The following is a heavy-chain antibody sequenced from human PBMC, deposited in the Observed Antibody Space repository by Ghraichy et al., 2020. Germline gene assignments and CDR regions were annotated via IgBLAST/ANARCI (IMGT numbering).Heavy chain of an antibody. CDR1: GYSFTSYW. CDR2: IYPGDSDT. CDR3: ARRGYYDFWSGSYGMDV. J-gene: IGHJ6*02. Sequence: ESLNISCKGSGYSFTSYWIGWVRQMPGKGLEWMGIIYPGDSDTRYSPSFQGQVTISADKSISTAYLQWSSLKASDTAMYYCARRGYYDFWSGSYGMDVWGQGTTVTVSS. V-gene: IGHV5-51*01. D-gene: IGHD3-3*01.